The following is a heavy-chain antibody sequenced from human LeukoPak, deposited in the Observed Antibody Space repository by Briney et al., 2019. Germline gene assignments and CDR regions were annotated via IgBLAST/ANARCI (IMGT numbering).Heavy chain of an antibody. CDR2: IYPRDGST. D-gene: IGHD3-3*01. CDR1: GYSFTSNY. Sequence: ASVKVSCKASGYSFTSNYIHWVRQAPGQGLEWMGMIYPRDGSTSYAQKFQGRVTVTRDTSTSTAYMELRSLRSDDTAVYYCARAGITIFGVVTYFDYWGQGTLVTVSS. V-gene: IGHV1-46*01. CDR3: ARAGITIFGVVTYFDY. J-gene: IGHJ4*02.